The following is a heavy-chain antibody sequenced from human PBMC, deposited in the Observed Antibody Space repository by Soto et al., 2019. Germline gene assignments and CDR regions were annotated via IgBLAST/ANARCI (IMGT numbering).Heavy chain of an antibody. CDR2: IWFDGNKK. Sequence: QVQLVESGGGVVQPGRSLRLSCAASGFTFNTHGMHWVRQAPGRGLEWVAVIWFDGNKKYYEDSVAGRFTISRDNSVSALYLKMDNLGAEDTGVYYCARTSGLGIDFWGQGTLVSVSS. CDR3: ARTSGLGIDF. CDR1: GFTFNTHG. J-gene: IGHJ4*02. D-gene: IGHD6-19*01. V-gene: IGHV3-33*01.